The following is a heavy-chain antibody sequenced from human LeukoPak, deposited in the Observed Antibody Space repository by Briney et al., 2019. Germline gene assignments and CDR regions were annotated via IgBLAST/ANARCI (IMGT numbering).Heavy chain of an antibody. Sequence: GGSLRLSCAAFGFTFSSHGMHWVRQTPGKGLEWVAFIRHDGSYQQYVDSVKGRFTVSRDNSKDMVYLQMNSLRTEDTAVYYCAKNRDSSDYPRDFDFWGREPWSPSPQ. D-gene: IGHD3-22*01. CDR2: IRHDGSYQ. CDR1: GFTFSSHG. V-gene: IGHV3-30*02. CDR3: AKNRDSSDYPRDFDF. J-gene: IGHJ4*02.